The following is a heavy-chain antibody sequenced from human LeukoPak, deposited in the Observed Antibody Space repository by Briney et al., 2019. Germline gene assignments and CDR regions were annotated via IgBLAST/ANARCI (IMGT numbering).Heavy chain of an antibody. J-gene: IGHJ4*02. D-gene: IGHD5-18*01. Sequence: PSETLSLTCTVSGGSIGSYYWSWIRQPAGKGLEWIGSIYYSGSTYYNPSLKSRVTISVDTSKNQFSLKLSSVTAADTAVYYCAREGERGYSYGPFDYWGQGTLVTVSS. CDR1: GGSIGSYY. V-gene: IGHV4-4*07. CDR3: AREGERGYSYGPFDY. CDR2: IYYSGST.